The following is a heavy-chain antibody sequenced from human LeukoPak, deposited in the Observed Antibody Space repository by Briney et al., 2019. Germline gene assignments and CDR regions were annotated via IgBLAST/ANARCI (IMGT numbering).Heavy chain of an antibody. CDR2: ISSSSSGSRYI. Sequence: GGSLRLSCAASGFTFSSYSMKWVRQAPGKGLEWVSSISSSSSGSRYIYYADSVRGRFTISRDNAKNSLYLQMNSLRAEDTAVYYCAGDHDSGGYWLDVWGQGTTVTVSS. CDR3: AGDHDSGGYWLDV. CDR1: GFTFSSYS. V-gene: IGHV3-21*01. D-gene: IGHD3-10*01. J-gene: IGHJ6*02.